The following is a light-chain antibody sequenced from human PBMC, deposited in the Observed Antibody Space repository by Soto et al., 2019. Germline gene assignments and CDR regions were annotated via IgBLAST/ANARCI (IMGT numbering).Light chain of an antibody. J-gene: IGKJ4*01. V-gene: IGKV1-9*01. Sequence: DIQLTQSPSFLSASVVERVTITCRASQGISSYLAWYQQKPGKAPKLLIYAASTLQSGVPSRYSGSESGTEFTLTISSLQPEDFATYYCQQHNSYPLTFGGGTKVEIK. CDR3: QQHNSYPLT. CDR1: QGISSY. CDR2: AAS.